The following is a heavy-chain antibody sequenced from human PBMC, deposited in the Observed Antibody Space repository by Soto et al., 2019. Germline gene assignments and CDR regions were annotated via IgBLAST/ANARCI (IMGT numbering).Heavy chain of an antibody. D-gene: IGHD6-19*01. CDR1: GSITNHH. J-gene: IGHJ4*02. CDR3: AKVTHRGPIAVAGPLGS. V-gene: IGHV1-46*01. Sequence: QVHLVQSGAEVKKPGASVNVSCQASGSITNHHMHWVRQAPGQGLEWMVIFNPSGLSTTYAQTFQGRVTITRDTSTSTFYMELTSLTSEDTAVYFCAKVTHRGPIAVAGPLGSWGQGTLVIVSS. CDR2: FNPSGLST.